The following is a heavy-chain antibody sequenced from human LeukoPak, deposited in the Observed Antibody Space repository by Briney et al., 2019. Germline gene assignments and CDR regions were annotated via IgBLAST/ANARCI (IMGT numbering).Heavy chain of an antibody. V-gene: IGHV4-34*01. CDR2: ISHSGST. Sequence: SETLSLTCAVYGGSFSGYYWSWIRQPPGKGLEWIGEISHSGSTNYNPSLKSRVTISVDTSKNQFSLKLSSVTAADTAVYYCARAPPGRSYFDYWGQGTLVTVSS. D-gene: IGHD3-10*01. J-gene: IGHJ4*02. CDR3: ARAPPGRSYFDY. CDR1: GGSFSGYY.